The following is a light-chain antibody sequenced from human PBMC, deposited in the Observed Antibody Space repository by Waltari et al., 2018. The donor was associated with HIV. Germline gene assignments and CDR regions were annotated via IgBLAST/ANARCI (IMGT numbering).Light chain of an antibody. CDR2: KDI. CDR1: ALKNQY. Sequence: YELTHPSSVSVSPGQTARITCSGAALKNQYSYWYQPKPGQAPVLIIYKDIERPSGVPERSPASSSGTTVTLTITGVQAEDEADYYCQTPASSGSFVVFGGGTRVTVL. J-gene: IGLJ2*01. CDR3: QTPASSGSFVV. V-gene: IGLV3-25*03.